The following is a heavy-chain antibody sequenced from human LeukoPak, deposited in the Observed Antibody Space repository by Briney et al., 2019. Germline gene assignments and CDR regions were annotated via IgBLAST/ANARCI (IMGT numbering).Heavy chain of an antibody. Sequence: PSQTLSLTCTVSGGSISSGGYYWSWIRQPPGKGLEWIGYIYHSGSTYYNPSLKSRVTISVDRSKNQFSLKLSSVTAADTAVYYCARVPFRVVPAAILFDYWGQGTLVTVSS. J-gene: IGHJ4*02. V-gene: IGHV4-30-2*01. CDR2: IYHSGST. CDR1: GGSISSGGYY. CDR3: ARVPFRVVPAAILFDY. D-gene: IGHD2-2*01.